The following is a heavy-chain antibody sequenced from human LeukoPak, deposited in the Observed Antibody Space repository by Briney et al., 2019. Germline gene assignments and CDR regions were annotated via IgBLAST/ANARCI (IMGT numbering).Heavy chain of an antibody. D-gene: IGHD6-13*01. J-gene: IGHJ4*02. CDR2: ISGSGGST. V-gene: IGHV3-23*01. CDR3: EKVEFDGQQPFDY. CDR1: GFTFSSYA. Sequence: PGGSLRLSCAASGFTFSSYAMSWVRQAPGKGLEWVSAISGSGGSTYYADSVKGRFTISRDNSKNTLYLQMNSLRAEDTAVYYCEKVEFDGQQPFDYGGQGTLGTGPS.